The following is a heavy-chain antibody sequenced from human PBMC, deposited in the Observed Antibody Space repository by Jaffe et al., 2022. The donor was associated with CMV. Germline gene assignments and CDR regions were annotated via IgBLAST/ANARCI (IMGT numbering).Heavy chain of an antibody. J-gene: IGHJ6*03. CDR2: INAGNGNT. CDR3: ARVEGMCSTSCYPYYYYMDV. D-gene: IGHD2-2*01. V-gene: IGHV1-3*01. CDR1: GYTFTSYA. Sequence: QVQLVQSGAEVKKPGASVKVSCKASGYTFTSYAMHWVRQAPGQRLEWMGWINAGNGNTKYSQKFQGRVTITRDTSASTAYMELSSLRSEDTAVYYCARVEGMCSTSCYPYYYYMDVWGKGTTVTVSS.